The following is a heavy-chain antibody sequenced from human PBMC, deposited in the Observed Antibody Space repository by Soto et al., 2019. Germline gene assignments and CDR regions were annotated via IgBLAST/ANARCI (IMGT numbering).Heavy chain of an antibody. D-gene: IGHD6-19*01. Sequence: SLRLCGAASGCTFSSYGMHWVRQAPCKGLEWVAVIWYDGSNKYYADSVKGRFTISRDNSKNTLYLQMNSLRAEDTAVYYCASGIAVADTYYYYGMDVWGQGTTVTVSS. CDR1: GCTFSSYG. V-gene: IGHV3-33*01. J-gene: IGHJ6*02. CDR3: ASGIAVADTYYYYGMDV. CDR2: IWYDGSNK.